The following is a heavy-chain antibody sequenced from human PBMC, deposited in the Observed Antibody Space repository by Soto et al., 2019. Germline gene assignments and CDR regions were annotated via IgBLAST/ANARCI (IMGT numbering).Heavy chain of an antibody. V-gene: IGHV3-23*01. Sequence: EVQLLESGGRLVQPGGSLRLSCAASGFSFRSYAMNWVRQVPGKGPEWVSVISGSGGSTNYADSVKGRFTISRDNSKDTLFLQMNSLRAEDTAVYYCAKGPTGATTRVDYWGQGTLVTVSS. D-gene: IGHD1-1*01. CDR2: ISGSGGST. CDR3: AKGPTGATTRVDY. J-gene: IGHJ4*02. CDR1: GFSFRSYA.